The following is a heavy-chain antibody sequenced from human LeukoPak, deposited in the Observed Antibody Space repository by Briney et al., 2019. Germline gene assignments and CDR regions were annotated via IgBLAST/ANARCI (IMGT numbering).Heavy chain of an antibody. J-gene: IGHJ6*02. V-gene: IGHV4-34*01. CDR1: GGSFSGYY. CDR3: ASSPYLWFGELSGFYGMDV. D-gene: IGHD3-10*01. Sequence: SETLSLTCAVYGGSFSGYYWSWIRQPPGKGLEWIGEINHSGSTNYNPSLKSRVTISVDTSKNQFSLKLSSVTAADTAVYYCASSPYLWFGELSGFYGMDVWGQGTTVTVSS. CDR2: INHSGST.